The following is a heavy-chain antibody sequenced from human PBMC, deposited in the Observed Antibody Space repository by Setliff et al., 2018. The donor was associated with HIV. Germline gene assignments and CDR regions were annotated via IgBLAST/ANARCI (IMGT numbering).Heavy chain of an antibody. D-gene: IGHD2-2*01. Sequence: PSETLSLTCTVSGGSIRTGAYYWGWIRQPPGKGLEWIGSIYYDGRTFYKPSLKSRLTISVDTSKNQFSLSLNSVTAADTAVYYCAKPDGKYPFDHWGLGTLVTVSS. V-gene: IGHV4-39*07. CDR3: AKPDGKYPFDH. CDR2: IYYDGRT. J-gene: IGHJ4*02. CDR1: GGSIRTGAYY.